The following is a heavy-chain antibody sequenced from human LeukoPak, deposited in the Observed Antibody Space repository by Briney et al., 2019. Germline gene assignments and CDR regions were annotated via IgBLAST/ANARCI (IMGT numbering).Heavy chain of an antibody. Sequence: GASVKVSCKASGYTFTGYYMHWVRQAPGQGLEWMGRINPNSGGTNYAQKFQGRVTMTRDTSISTAYMELSRLRSDDTAVYYCARVDSTEGRLYYYYYYMDVWGKGTTVTVSS. CDR2: INPNSGGT. V-gene: IGHV1-2*06. CDR1: GYTFTGYY. D-gene: IGHD2-2*01. J-gene: IGHJ6*03. CDR3: ARVDSTEGRLYYYYYYMDV.